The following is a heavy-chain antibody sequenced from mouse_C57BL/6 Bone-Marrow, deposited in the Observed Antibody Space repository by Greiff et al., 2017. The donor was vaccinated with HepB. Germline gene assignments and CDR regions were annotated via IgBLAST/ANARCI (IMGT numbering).Heavy chain of an antibody. CDR3: ARHGSSYEDAMDY. D-gene: IGHD1-1*01. Sequence: EVKLMESGGDLVKPGGSLKLSCAASGFTFSSYGMSWVRQTPDKRLEWVATISSGGSYTYYPDSVKGRFTISRDNAKNTLYLQMSSLKSEDTAMYYCARHGSSYEDAMDYWGQGTSVTVSS. V-gene: IGHV5-6*01. J-gene: IGHJ4*01. CDR1: GFTFSSYG. CDR2: ISSGGSYT.